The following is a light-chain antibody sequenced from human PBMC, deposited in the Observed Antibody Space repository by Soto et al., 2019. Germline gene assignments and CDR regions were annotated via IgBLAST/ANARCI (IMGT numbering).Light chain of an antibody. Sequence: IVLTQSPATLSLSPGERATLSCRARQGVSSYLAWYQQKPGQAPRLLIYDASNRATGIPSRFSGSGSGTDFTLTISFLEPEDFEVDYWQQRGNWPRTFGQGTKLEIK. V-gene: IGKV3-11*01. CDR3: QQRGNWPRT. J-gene: IGKJ2*01. CDR2: DAS. CDR1: QGVSSY.